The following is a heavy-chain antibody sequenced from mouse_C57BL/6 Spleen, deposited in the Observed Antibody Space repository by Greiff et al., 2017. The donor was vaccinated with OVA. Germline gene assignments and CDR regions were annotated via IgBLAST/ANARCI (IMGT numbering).Heavy chain of an antibody. CDR2: INPGSGGT. J-gene: IGHJ4*01. CDR3: ARDYDDYAMDY. V-gene: IGHV1-54*01. Sequence: VQLQQSGAELVRPGTSVKVSCTASGYAFTNYLIEWVKQRPGQGLEWIGVINPGSGGTNYNEKFKGKATLTADKSSSTAYMQLSSLTSEDSAVYFCARDYDDYAMDYWGQGTSVTVSS. D-gene: IGHD2-4*01. CDR1: GYAFTNYL.